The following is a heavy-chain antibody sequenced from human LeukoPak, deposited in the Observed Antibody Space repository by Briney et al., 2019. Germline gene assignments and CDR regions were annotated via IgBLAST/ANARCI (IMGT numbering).Heavy chain of an antibody. D-gene: IGHD4-17*01. CDR2: IIPIFGTV. V-gene: IGHV1-69*01. CDR1: GGTFSSYA. J-gene: IGHJ5*02. CDR3: ARDPYGDYREGWFDP. Sequence: SVKVSCKASGGTFSSYAISWVRQAPGQGLEWMGGIIPIFGTVNYAQKFQGRVTITADESTSTAYMELSSLRSEDTAVYYCARDPYGDYREGWFDPWGQGTLVTVSS.